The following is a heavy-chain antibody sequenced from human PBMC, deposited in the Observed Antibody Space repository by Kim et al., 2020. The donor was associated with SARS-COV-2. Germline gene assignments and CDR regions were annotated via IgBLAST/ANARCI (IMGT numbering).Heavy chain of an antibody. CDR2: IYTSGST. D-gene: IGHD1-1*01. V-gene: IGHV4-4*07. Sequence: SETLSLTCTVSGGSISSYYWSWIRQPAGKGLEWIGRIYTSGSTNYNPSLKSRVTMSVDTSKNQFSLKLSSVTAADTAVYYCARDLRLEPSYYYGMDVWGQGTTVTVSS. CDR1: GGSISSYY. J-gene: IGHJ6*02. CDR3: ARDLRLEPSYYYGMDV.